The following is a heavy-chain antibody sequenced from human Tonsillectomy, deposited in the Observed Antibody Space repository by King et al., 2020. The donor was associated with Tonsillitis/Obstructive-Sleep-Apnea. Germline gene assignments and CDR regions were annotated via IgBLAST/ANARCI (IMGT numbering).Heavy chain of an antibody. Sequence: QLVQSGAEVKKPGASVKVSCKASGYTFTRNYVHWVRQAPGQGLEWMGTINPSDDITTYAQKFQGRVTMTTDTSTSTVNMELSSLRAGDTAVYYCVRDDKDGRHLDYWGQGSLVSVSS. CDR2: INPSDDIT. CDR3: VRDDKDGRHLDY. CDR1: GYTFTRNY. V-gene: IGHV1-46*01. J-gene: IGHJ4*02. D-gene: IGHD2-15*01.